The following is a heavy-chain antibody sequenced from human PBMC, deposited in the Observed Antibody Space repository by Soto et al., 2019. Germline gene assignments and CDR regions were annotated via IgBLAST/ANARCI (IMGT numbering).Heavy chain of an antibody. CDR2: TYYKSKFNN. J-gene: IGHJ6*02. D-gene: IGHD3-10*01. CDR3: AGVTWFRGMDV. Sequence: PSQTLSLTFAISGDIVSSNSAAWTWIRQSPSRGLEWLGRTYYKSKFNNDYALSLKSLITINPDTSKNQFSLHLYSVTPEDTAVYYCAGVTWFRGMDVWGQGTPVTSP. CDR1: GDIVSSNSAA. V-gene: IGHV6-1*01.